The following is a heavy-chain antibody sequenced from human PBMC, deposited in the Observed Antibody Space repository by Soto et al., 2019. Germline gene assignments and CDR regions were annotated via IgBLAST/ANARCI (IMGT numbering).Heavy chain of an antibody. CDR1: GFTFSSYA. D-gene: IGHD1-26*01. V-gene: IGHV3-23*01. J-gene: IGHJ4*02. CDR3: AKVLHSGSYSAPDY. Sequence: PGGSLRLSCAASGFTFSSYAMSWVRQAPGKGLEWVSAISGSGGSTYYADSVKGRFTISRDNSKNTLYLQMNSLRAEDTAVYYCAKVLHSGSYSAPDYWGQGTLVTVSS. CDR2: ISGSGGST.